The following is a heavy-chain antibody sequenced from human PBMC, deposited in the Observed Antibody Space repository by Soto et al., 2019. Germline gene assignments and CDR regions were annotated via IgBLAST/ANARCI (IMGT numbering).Heavy chain of an antibody. J-gene: IGHJ4*02. D-gene: IGHD3-16*02. CDR2: INPSGDST. CDR3: ARSYYDYVWGSYRSAHFDY. Sequence: VSVKVSCKASGYTFTSYYMHWVRQAPGQGLEWMGIINPSGDSTSYAQKFQGRVTMTRDTSTSTVYMELSSLRSEDTAVYYCARSYYDYVWGSYRSAHFDYWGQGTLVTVSS. CDR1: GYTFTSYY. V-gene: IGHV1-46*01.